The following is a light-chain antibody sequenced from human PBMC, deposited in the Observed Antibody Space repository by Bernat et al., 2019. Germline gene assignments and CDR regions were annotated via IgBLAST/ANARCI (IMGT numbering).Light chain of an antibody. V-gene: IGLV3-10*01. Sequence: SYELTQPPSVSVSPGQTARITCSGDALPKKYAYWYQQKSGQAPVLVIYEDSKRPSGIPERFSGSSSGTMATLTISGAQVEDEADYYCYTTDSSGNHGVFGTVTKVTVL. CDR3: YTTDSSGNHGV. CDR2: EDS. J-gene: IGLJ1*01. CDR1: ALPKKY.